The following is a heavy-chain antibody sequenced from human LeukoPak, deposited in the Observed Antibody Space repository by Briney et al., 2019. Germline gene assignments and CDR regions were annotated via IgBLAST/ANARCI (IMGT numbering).Heavy chain of an antibody. Sequence: PSETLSLTCTVSGGSITSGSYHWGWIRQSPGKGLEWIGNTYYTGSAYYRPSLQSRVTISVDTSRNQFSLNLSSVTAADTAVYYCARYCSGGSCYSRAYDYWGQGILVTVSS. CDR1: GGSITSGSYH. J-gene: IGHJ4*02. CDR2: TYYTGSA. CDR3: ARYCSGGSCYSRAYDY. V-gene: IGHV4-39*07. D-gene: IGHD2-15*01.